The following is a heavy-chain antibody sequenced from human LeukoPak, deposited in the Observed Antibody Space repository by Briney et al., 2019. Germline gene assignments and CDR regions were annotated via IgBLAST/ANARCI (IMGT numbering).Heavy chain of an antibody. CDR2: IYYSGST. V-gene: IGHV4-59*01. D-gene: IGHD3-10*01. J-gene: IGHJ4*02. CDR3: ARGSRFGELFHYFDY. CDR1: GGSISSYY. Sequence: WETLSLTCTVSGGSISSYYWSWIRQPPGKGLEWIGYIYYSGSTNYNPSLKSRVTISVDTSKNQFSLKLSSVTAADTAVYYCARGSRFGELFHYFDYWGQGTLVTVSS.